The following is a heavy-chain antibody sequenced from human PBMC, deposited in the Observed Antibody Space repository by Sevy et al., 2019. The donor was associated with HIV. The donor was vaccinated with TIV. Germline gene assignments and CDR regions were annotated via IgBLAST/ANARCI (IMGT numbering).Heavy chain of an antibody. V-gene: IGHV1-69*13. J-gene: IGHJ6*02. CDR2: IIPIFGTA. Sequence: ASVKVSCKASGGTFSGYAISWVRQAPGQGLEWMGGIIPIFGTANYAQKFQGRVTITADESTSTAYMELSSLRSEDTAVYYCASVPAARIPAHYYYGMDVWGQGSTVTVSS. CDR3: ASVPAARIPAHYYYGMDV. CDR1: GGTFSGYA. D-gene: IGHD2-2*01.